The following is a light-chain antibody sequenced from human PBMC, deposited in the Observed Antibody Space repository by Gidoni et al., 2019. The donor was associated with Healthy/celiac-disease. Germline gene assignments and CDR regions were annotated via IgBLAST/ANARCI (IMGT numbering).Light chain of an antibody. J-gene: IGKJ1*01. Sequence: EIVLTQSPGTLSLSPGERATLSCRASQSVSSSYLAWYQQKPGQAPRLLIDGASSRATGIPDRFSGSGSGTDFTLTISRLEPEDFAVYYCQQYGSSLWTFGQGTKVESK. V-gene: IGKV3-20*01. CDR2: GAS. CDR1: QSVSSSY. CDR3: QQYGSSLWT.